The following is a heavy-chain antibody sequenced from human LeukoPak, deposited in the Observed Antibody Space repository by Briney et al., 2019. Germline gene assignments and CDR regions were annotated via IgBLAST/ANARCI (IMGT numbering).Heavy chain of an antibody. CDR2: INHSGST. J-gene: IGHJ2*01. V-gene: IGHV4-34*01. D-gene: IGHD3-22*01. Sequence: PSETLSLTCAVYGGSFSGYYWSWVRQPPGKGLEWIGEINHSGSTNYNPSLKSRVTISVGTSKNQFSLKLSSVTAADTAVYYCARRRSGYDWYFDLWGRGTLVTVSS. CDR1: GGSFSGYY. CDR3: ARRRSGYDWYFDL.